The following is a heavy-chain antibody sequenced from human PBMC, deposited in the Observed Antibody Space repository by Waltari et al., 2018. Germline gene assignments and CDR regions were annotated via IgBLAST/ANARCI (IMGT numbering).Heavy chain of an antibody. CDR3: ATDNRRYYGSGTFDY. D-gene: IGHD3-10*01. V-gene: IGHV3-15*01. Sequence: VQLVESGGGLVKPGGSLRLSCVASGFPFNYAWMAWVRQAPGKGLEWVGRIRSDTDGGTTDYAAPVKGRFTISRDDSKNMVFLQMNSLKTEDTAVYYCATDNRRYYGSGTFDYWGQGTQVTVSS. CDR2: IRSDTDGGTT. CDR1: GFPFNYAW. J-gene: IGHJ4*02.